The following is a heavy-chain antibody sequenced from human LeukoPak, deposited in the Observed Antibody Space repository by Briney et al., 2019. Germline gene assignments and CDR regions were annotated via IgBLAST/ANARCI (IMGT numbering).Heavy chain of an antibody. D-gene: IGHD6-13*01. J-gene: IGHJ4*02. CDR1: GFTFSSYA. CDR2: ISGSGGST. Sequence: PGGSLRLSCAASGFTFSSYAMSWVRQAPGKGLEWVSAISGSGGSTYYADSVKGRFTISRDNSKNTLYLQMNSLRAEDTAVYYCASLRYSSSWASGGTYYFDYWGQGTLVTVSS. CDR3: ASLRYSSSWASGGTYYFDY. V-gene: IGHV3-23*01.